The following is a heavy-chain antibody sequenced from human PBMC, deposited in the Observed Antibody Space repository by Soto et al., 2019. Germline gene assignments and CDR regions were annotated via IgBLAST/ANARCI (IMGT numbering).Heavy chain of an antibody. CDR3: AHVTITYGGVVGDEAFDV. Sequence: QITLKESGPTEVKPTETLALTCTFSGFSLATKGVGVCWVRQPPGGALEWIAVIYWDDDTRYSPSLETRLTITKDTPKNQVALTMTDMDFVDTATFYCAHVTITYGGVVGDEAFDVWGQGAVVTVSS. V-gene: IGHV2-5*02. CDR2: IYWDDDT. CDR1: GFSLATKGVG. J-gene: IGHJ3*01. D-gene: IGHD3-16*02.